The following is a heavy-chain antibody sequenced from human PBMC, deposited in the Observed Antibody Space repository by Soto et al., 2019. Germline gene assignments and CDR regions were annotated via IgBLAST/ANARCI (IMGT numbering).Heavy chain of an antibody. CDR1: GFTFSSYS. D-gene: IGHD3-10*01. V-gene: IGHV3-48*01. J-gene: IGHJ3*02. CDR2: ISSSSSTI. CDR3: ARGGGDDSFDI. Sequence: EVQLVESGGGLVQPGGSLRLSCAASGFTFSSYSMNWVRQAPGKGLEWVSYISSSSSTIYYADSVKGRFTISRDNAKNSLYLHMNSLRAEDTAVYYCARGGGDDSFDIWGQGTMVTVSS.